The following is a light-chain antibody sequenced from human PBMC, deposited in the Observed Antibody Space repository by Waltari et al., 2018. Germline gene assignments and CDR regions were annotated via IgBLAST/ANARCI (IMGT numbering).Light chain of an antibody. CDR3: QQFYSTPIT. CDR2: WAS. J-gene: IGKJ5*01. V-gene: IGKV4-1*01. CDR1: QSVLYSSNNLNY. Sequence: ATINCKSSQSVLYSSNNLNYLAWYQQKPGQPPKLLLYWASTRESGVPDRFSGSGSETDFTLTISSLQAEDVAVYFCQQFYSTPITFGQGTRLEI.